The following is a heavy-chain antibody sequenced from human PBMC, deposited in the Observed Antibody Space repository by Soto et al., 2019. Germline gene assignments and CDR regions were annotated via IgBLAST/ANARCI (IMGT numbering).Heavy chain of an antibody. V-gene: IGHV1-18*01. Sequence: QVQLVQSGDEVKKPGASVKVSCKASGYIFVNYGIAWVRQAPGQGLEWMGWISPYTGNTHSATKVQGRLTMTTDTSTSTANMALGSLTSDDTAVYYCVMVDNYVTPTPQDVWGQGTTVTVSS. CDR3: VMVDNYVTPTPQDV. J-gene: IGHJ6*02. CDR1: GYIFVNYG. CDR2: ISPYTGNT. D-gene: IGHD3-16*01.